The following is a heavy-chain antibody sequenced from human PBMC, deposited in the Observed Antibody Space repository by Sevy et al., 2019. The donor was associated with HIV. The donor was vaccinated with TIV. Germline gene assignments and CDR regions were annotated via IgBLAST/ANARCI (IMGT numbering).Heavy chain of an antibody. Sequence: GGSLRLSCAASGFTFSAYWMNWVRQAPGKGLEWVTNIKSDESDKHYVDSVEGRFTISRDNAKNSLNLQMNSLRVEDTAVYYCAQETVGSFDSWGQGTLVTVSS. CDR1: GFTFSAYW. CDR3: AQETVGSFDS. D-gene: IGHD3-16*01. CDR2: IKSDESDK. J-gene: IGHJ4*02. V-gene: IGHV3-7*01.